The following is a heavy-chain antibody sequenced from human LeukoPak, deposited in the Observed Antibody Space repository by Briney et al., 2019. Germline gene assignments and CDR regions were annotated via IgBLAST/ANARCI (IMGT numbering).Heavy chain of an antibody. CDR3: ARFSWYSGYDLDAEEFDY. Sequence: GGSLTLSCAASGLTFSSYWMRWVRQAPGKGLEWVANIKRDGSEKYYVDSVKGRFTISRDNAKNSLYLQMNSLRAEDTAVYYCARFSWYSGYDLDAEEFDYWGQGTLVTVSS. D-gene: IGHD5-12*01. CDR2: IKRDGSEK. CDR1: GLTFSSYW. V-gene: IGHV3-7*01. J-gene: IGHJ4*02.